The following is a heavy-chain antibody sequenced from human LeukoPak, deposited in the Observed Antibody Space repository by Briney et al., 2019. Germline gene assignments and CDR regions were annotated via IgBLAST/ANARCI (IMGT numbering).Heavy chain of an antibody. D-gene: IGHD3-10*01. V-gene: IGHV3-30*18. CDR2: ISYDGSNK. Sequence: GRSLRLSCAASGFTFSSYGMHWVRQAPGKGLEWVAVISYDGSNKYYADSVKGRFTISRDNSKNTLYLQMNSLRAEDTAVYYCAKALSRRADSGSCDYWGQGTLVTVSS. CDR1: GFTFSSYG. CDR3: AKALSRRADSGSCDY. J-gene: IGHJ4*02.